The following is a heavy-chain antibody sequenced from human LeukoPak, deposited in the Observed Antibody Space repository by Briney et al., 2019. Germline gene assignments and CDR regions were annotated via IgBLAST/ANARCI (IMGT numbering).Heavy chain of an antibody. D-gene: IGHD3-10*01. CDR3: ARARGVFTVRGYYFDY. CDR1: GGTFSSYA. CDR2: IIPIFGAA. Sequence: SVKVSCKASGGTFSSYAISWVRQAPGQGLEWRGGIIPIFGAANYAQKSQGRVTITADESTSTAYMELSSLRSEDTAVYYCARARGVFTVRGYYFDYWGQGTLVTVSS. J-gene: IGHJ4*02. V-gene: IGHV1-69*13.